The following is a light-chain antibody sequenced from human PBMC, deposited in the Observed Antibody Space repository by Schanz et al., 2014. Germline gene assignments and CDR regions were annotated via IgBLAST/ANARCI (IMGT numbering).Light chain of an antibody. V-gene: IGLV7-43*01. J-gene: IGLJ2*01. CDR1: TGAVSSDFH. CDR3: LLYYAGVPL. Sequence: QAVVTQEPSLTVSPGGTVTLTCASSTGAVSSDFHPNWFLQKPGQAPRPLIFSTRRTYSWTPARFSGSLLGGKAALTLTGVQTDDEGVYFCLLYYAGVPLFGGGTKLTVL. CDR2: STR.